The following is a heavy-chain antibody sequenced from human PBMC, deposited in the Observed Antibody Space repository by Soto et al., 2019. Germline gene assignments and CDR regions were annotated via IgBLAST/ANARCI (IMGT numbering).Heavy chain of an antibody. J-gene: IGHJ5*02. CDR1: GGTFNNYG. CDR3: AREQHDPYDASGYYFNWFDP. V-gene: IGHV1-69*13. D-gene: IGHD3-22*01. CDR2: VIPLFGAA. Sequence: SVKVTCKDSGGTFNNYGINWVRQAPGQGLEWMGGVIPLFGAANYAQKFQGRVTITADASTSVVYMQLSSLRSEDTAVYYCAREQHDPYDASGYYFNWFDPWGQGTLVTVSS.